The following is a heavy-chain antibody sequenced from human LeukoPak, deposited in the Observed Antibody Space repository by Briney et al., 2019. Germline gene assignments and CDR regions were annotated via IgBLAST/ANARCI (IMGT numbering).Heavy chain of an antibody. CDR2: IYYSGST. D-gene: IGHD3-10*01. Sequence: SETLSLTCTVSGGSISSYYWSWLRQPPGKGLEWIGYIYYSGSTNYNPSLKSRVTISVDTSKNQFSLKLSAVTAADTAVYYCARSHYGSGDDAFDIWGQGTMVTVSS. J-gene: IGHJ3*02. CDR1: GGSISSYY. CDR3: ARSHYGSGDDAFDI. V-gene: IGHV4-59*08.